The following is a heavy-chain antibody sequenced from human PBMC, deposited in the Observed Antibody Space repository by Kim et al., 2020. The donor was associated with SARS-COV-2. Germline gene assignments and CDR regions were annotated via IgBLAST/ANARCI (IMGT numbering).Heavy chain of an antibody. CDR2: TYYRSKWYR. J-gene: IGHJ4*02. D-gene: IGHD3-3*01. CDR3: TRAYYNLINS. V-gene: IGHV6-1*01. Sequence: SQTLSLTCVVSGDSVSAKSVAWNWVRPSPSRGLEWLGRTYYRSKWYREYASSLRSRMTISADTSKNQVSLQLDNVIPEDTAVYYCTRAYYNLINSWAQGTLVTVSA. CDR1: GDSVSAKSVA.